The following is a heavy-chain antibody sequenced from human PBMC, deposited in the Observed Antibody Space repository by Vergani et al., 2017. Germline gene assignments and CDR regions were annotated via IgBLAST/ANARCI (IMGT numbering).Heavy chain of an antibody. CDR2: ISSSSSTI. D-gene: IGHD1-26*01. CDR3: ARGRDGTFDP. CDR1: GFTFSSYS. Sequence: EVQLVESGGGLVQPGRSLRLSCAASGFTFSSYSMNWVRQAPGKGLEWVSYISSSSSTIYYADSVKGRFTISRDNAKNSLYLQMNSLRAEDTAVYYCARGRDGTFDPWGQGTLVTVSS. V-gene: IGHV3-48*01. J-gene: IGHJ5*02.